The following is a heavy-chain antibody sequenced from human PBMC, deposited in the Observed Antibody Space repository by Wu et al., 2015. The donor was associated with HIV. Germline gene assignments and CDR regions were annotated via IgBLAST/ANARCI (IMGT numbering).Heavy chain of an antibody. Sequence: QVQLVQSGAEVKKPGASVKVSCKASGYTFTSYDINWVRQATGQGLEWMGWMNPNSGNTGYAQKLQGRVTITRNTSISTAYMELSSLRSEDTAVYYCAREGGNWNDPRNWFDPWGQGTLVTVSS. V-gene: IGHV1-8*03. CDR1: GYTFTSYD. CDR3: AREGGNWNDPRNWFDP. D-gene: IGHD1-20*01. CDR2: MNPNSGNT. J-gene: IGHJ5*02.